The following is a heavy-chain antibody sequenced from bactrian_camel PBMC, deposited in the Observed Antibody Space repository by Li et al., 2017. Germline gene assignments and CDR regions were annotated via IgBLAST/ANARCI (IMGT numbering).Heavy chain of an antibody. CDR2: IYLGGRDT. CDR1: GFTFSSYD. V-gene: IGHV3S5*01. D-gene: IGHD4*01. Sequence: HVQLVESGGGSVQAGGSLRLSCTASGFTFSSYDVSWVRQAPGKGLEWVSGIYLGGRDTYYADSVKGRFIISRDNAEDRLYLQLNSLKTEDTAMYYCANGEGSYDGDYPPFRYWGQGTQVTVS. CDR3: ANGEGSYDGDYPPFRY. J-gene: IGHJ6*01.